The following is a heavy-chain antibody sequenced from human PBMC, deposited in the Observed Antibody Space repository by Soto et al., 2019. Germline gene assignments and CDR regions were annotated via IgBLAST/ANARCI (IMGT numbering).Heavy chain of an antibody. D-gene: IGHD6-13*01. Sequence: EVQLLESGGGLVQPGGSLRLSCAASGFTFSSYAMSWVRQAPGKGLEWVSAISGSGGSTYYADSVKGRFTISRDNSKNALYLQMNRLRAEDTAVYYCAKENGYCSSWFEFDYWGQGTLVTVSS. J-gene: IGHJ4*02. CDR1: GFTFSSYA. V-gene: IGHV3-23*01. CDR2: ISGSGGST. CDR3: AKENGYCSSWFEFDY.